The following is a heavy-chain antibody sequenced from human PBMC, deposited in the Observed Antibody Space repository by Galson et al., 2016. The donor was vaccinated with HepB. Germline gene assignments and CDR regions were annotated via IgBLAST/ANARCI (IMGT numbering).Heavy chain of an antibody. Sequence: SLRHCCAAAGLTLRHHALSCLRQAPGKGLEWDSVSASGDITYYAHSVTGRFTISSDKSKNTLFLNMISLRAEDTAIYYCASHLGGSSLDPFDIWGRGTMVTVSS. CDR1: GLTLRHHA. V-gene: IGHV3-23*01. CDR2: SASGDIT. D-gene: IGHD3-16*01. CDR3: ASHLGGSSLDPFDI. J-gene: IGHJ3*02.